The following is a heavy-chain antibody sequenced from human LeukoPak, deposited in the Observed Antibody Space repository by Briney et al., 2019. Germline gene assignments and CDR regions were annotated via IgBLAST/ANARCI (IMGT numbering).Heavy chain of an antibody. D-gene: IGHD6-13*01. CDR3: ASIAAAGTRGYYFDY. V-gene: IGHV4-59*01. CDR1: GGSISSYY. CDR2: IYYSGST. J-gene: IGHJ4*02. Sequence: SETLSLTCTVSGGSISSYYWSWIRQPPGKGLEWIGYIYYSGSTNYNPSLKSRVTISVDTSKNQFSLKLSSVTAADTAVYYCASIAAAGTRGYYFDYWGQGTLVTVSS.